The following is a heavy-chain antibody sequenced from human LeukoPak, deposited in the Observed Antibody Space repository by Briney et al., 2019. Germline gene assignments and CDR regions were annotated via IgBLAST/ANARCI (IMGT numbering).Heavy chain of an antibody. CDR1: GFTFSDYG. CDR3: ARDGDSPYYYYYMDV. CDR2: ISSSSTI. Sequence: GGTLRLSCAASGFTFSDYGMSWVRQAPGKGLEWVSYISSSSTIYYADSVKGRFTISRDNAKNSLYLQMNSLRAEDTAVYYCARDGDSPYYYYYMDVWGKGTTVTVSS. V-gene: IGHV3-69-1*01. J-gene: IGHJ6*03. D-gene: IGHD4-17*01.